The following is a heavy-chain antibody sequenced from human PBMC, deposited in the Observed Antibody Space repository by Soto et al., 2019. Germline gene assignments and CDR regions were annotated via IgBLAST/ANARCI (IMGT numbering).Heavy chain of an antibody. CDR3: ARHGAYSTSVYYYYGMDV. J-gene: IGHJ6*02. D-gene: IGHD6-13*01. CDR1: CGAINSTVYY. Sequence: SETLSLTCTVSCGAINSTVYYWGWIRQPPGKGLEWIGSSNYGGPTYYSPSLQSRVTMSLDTAKNHFSLNLRSATAADTAVYYCARHGAYSTSVYYYYGMDVWGQGTTVTVSS. V-gene: IGHV4-39*01. CDR2: SNYGGPT.